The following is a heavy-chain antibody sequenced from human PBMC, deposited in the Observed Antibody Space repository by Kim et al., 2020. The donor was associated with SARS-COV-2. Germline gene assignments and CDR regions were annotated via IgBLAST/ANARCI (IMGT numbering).Heavy chain of an antibody. CDR2: TRNKANSYTT. CDR3: ATATYYSGSVSFYGMDV. Sequence: GGSLRLSCAASGFTFSDHYMDWVRQAPGKGLEWVGRTRNKANSYTTEYAASVKGRFTISRDDSKNSLYLQMNSLKTEDTAVYYCATATYYSGSVSFYGMDVWGQGTTVPVSS. CDR1: GFTFSDHY. V-gene: IGHV3-72*01. J-gene: IGHJ6*02. D-gene: IGHD3-10*01.